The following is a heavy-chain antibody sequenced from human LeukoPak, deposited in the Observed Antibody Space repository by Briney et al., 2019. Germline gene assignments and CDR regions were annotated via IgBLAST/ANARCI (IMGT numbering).Heavy chain of an antibody. CDR2: VYRGGST. D-gene: IGHD1-14*01. CDR1: GFTVSYNY. V-gene: IGHV3-53*01. J-gene: IGHJ4*01. CDR3: ARGGYNTSYYFDC. Sequence: PGGSLRLSCAASGFTVSYNYMSWVRPAPGKGLEWVSIVYRGGSTYYADSVKGRFTISRDNSKNTLYLEMNSLRAEDTAIYYCARGGYNTSYYFDCWGQGTLVTVSS.